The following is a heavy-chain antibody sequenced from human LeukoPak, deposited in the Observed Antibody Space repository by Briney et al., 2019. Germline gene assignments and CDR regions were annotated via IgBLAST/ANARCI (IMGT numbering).Heavy chain of an antibody. V-gene: IGHV4-59*01. J-gene: IGHJ4*02. CDR2: IYYSGST. Sequence: PSETLSLTCTVSGGSISSYYWSWIRQPPGKGLVWVGYIYYSGSTNYNPSLKSRVTISVDTSKNQFSLKLSSVNAADTAVYYCARRTLTFGGGGFDYWGQGTLVTVSS. CDR3: ARRTLTFGGGGFDY. D-gene: IGHD3-16*01. CDR1: GGSISSYY.